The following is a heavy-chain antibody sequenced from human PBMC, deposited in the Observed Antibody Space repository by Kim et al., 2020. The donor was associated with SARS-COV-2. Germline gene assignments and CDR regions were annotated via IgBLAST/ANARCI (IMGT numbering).Heavy chain of an antibody. CDR3: ARSFTSTSYFDD. Sequence: ISYGDSVKGRITISRDNAKKSVYLRMNSLRGEDTAVYYCARSFTSTSYFDDWGQGTLVTVSS. D-gene: IGHD6-6*01. CDR2: I. V-gene: IGHV3-11*01. J-gene: IGHJ4*02.